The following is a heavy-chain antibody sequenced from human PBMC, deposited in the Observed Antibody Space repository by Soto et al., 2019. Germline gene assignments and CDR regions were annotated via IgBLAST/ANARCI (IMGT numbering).Heavy chain of an antibody. CDR1: GYSFTSSW. D-gene: IGHD3-10*02. Sequence: GESLKISCKGSGYSFTSSWIGWVRQMPGKGLEWMGIIYPGDSDSRYSPSFQGQVTISADKSISTAYLQWSSLKASDTAMYYCARPPTCSGRYYYGMDVWGQGTTVTVSS. J-gene: IGHJ6*02. V-gene: IGHV5-51*01. CDR3: ARPPTCSGRYYYGMDV. CDR2: IYPGDSDS.